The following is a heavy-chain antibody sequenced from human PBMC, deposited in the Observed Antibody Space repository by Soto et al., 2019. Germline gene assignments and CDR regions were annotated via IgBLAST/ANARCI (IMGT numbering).Heavy chain of an antibody. CDR3: AREDIVVVVAAINY. V-gene: IGHV1-2*02. D-gene: IGHD2-15*01. Sequence: ASVKVSCKASGYTFTGYYMHWVRQAPGQGLEWMGWINPNSGGTNYAQKFQGRVTMTRDTSISTAYMELSRLRSDDTAVYYCAREDIVVVVAAINYWGQGTLVTVSS. CDR2: INPNSGGT. J-gene: IGHJ4*02. CDR1: GYTFTGYY.